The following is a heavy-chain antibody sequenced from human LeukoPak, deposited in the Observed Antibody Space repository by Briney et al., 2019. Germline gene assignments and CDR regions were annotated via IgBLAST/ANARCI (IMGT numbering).Heavy chain of an antibody. Sequence: GGSLRLSCAVSGITLSNYGMSWVRQAPGKGLEWVAGISGSAGGTNYADSVRGRFTISRGNAKNTLYPQMNSLRADDTAVYFCAKRGVVIRVFLVGFHKEAYYFDSWGQGALVSVSS. CDR2: ISGSAGGT. CDR3: AKRGVVIRVFLVGFHKEAYYFDS. V-gene: IGHV3-23*01. J-gene: IGHJ4*02. CDR1: GITLSNYG. D-gene: IGHD3-10*01.